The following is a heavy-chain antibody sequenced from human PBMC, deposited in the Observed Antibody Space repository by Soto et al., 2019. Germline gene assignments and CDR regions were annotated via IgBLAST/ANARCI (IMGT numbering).Heavy chain of an antibody. Sequence: QVQLVESGGGLVKPGGSLRLSCAASGFTFSDYYMSWIRQAPGKGLEWVSYISSSSSYTNYADSVKGRFTISRDNAKNSLYLQMNSLRAEDSAVYYCAGEYFEDTSYYFDYWGQGTLVTVSS. V-gene: IGHV3-11*06. CDR2: ISSSSSYT. D-gene: IGHD3-3*01. CDR1: GFTFSDYY. J-gene: IGHJ4*02. CDR3: AGEYFEDTSYYFDY.